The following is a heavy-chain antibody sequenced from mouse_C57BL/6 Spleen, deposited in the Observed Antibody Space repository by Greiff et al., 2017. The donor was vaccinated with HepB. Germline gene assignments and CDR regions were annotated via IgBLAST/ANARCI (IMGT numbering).Heavy chain of an antibody. CDR1: GYTFTSYW. CDR2: IHPNSGST. J-gene: IGHJ3*01. V-gene: IGHV1-64*01. D-gene: IGHD1-1*01. Sequence: QVQLKQPGAELVKPWASVKLSCKASGYTFTSYWMHWVKQRPGQGLEWIGMIHPNSGSTNYNEKFKSKATLTVDKSSSTAYMQLSSLTSEDSAVYYCARSLRGFAYWGQGTLVTVSA. CDR3: ARSLRGFAY.